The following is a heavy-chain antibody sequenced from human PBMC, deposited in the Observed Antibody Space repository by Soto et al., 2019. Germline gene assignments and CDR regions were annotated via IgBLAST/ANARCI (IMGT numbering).Heavy chain of an antibody. D-gene: IGHD3-16*01. CDR2: IYWDDDK. Sequence: QITLKESGPTLVKPTQTLTLTCTFSGFSLSTIGVGVGWIRQPPGKALEWLAVIYWDDDKRYSPSLKSRLTTSKDPPKTRVAFTGPNMAPVDTATFYCAPRGVGYSDLWARGPLVTVSS. V-gene: IGHV2-5*02. CDR1: GFSLSTIGVG. CDR3: APRGVGYSDL. J-gene: IGHJ2*01.